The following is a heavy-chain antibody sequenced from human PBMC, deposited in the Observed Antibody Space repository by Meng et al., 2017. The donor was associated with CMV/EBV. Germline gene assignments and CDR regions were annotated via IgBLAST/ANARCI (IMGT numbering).Heavy chain of an antibody. CDR1: GGSISSGDYY. V-gene: IGHV4-30-4*08. CDR2: IYYSGST. CDR3: AGRITIFGVVTAFDP. Sequence: QVQPQASGPGLVKPSQTLYLTCTVSGGSISSGDYYWSWIRQPPGKGLEWIGYIYYSGSTYYNPSLKSRVTISVDTSKNQFSLKLSSVTAADTAVYYCAGRITIFGVVTAFDPWGQGTLVTVSS. J-gene: IGHJ5*02. D-gene: IGHD3-3*01.